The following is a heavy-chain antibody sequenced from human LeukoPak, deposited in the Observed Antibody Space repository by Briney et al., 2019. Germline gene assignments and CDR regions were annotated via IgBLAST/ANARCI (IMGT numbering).Heavy chain of an antibody. J-gene: IGHJ4*02. CDR3: ARAGYYYDSSGYNFDY. V-gene: IGHV4-61*10. D-gene: IGHD3-22*01. CDR2: IYYSGST. CDR1: GGSISSGSYY. Sequence: SETLSLTCTVSGGSISSGSYYWSWIRQPAGKGLEWIGYIYYSGSTNYNPSLKSRVTMSVDTSKNQFSLKLSSVTAADTAVYYCARAGYYYDSSGYNFDYWGQGTLVTVSS.